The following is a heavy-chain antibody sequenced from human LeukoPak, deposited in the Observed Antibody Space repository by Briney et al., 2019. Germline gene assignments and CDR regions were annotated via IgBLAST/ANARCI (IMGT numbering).Heavy chain of an antibody. Sequence: RGGSLRLSCAASGFTFDRFTIHWVRQTPGKGLEWVSLINRRGHTFYADSVKGRFTISRDNSRNSVFLQMNSLRPGDTALYHCAKEVDCPSDCLFFHSWGQGTLVTVSS. CDR1: GFTFDRFT. J-gene: IGHJ4*02. CDR2: INRRGHT. CDR3: AKEVDCPSDCLFFHS. V-gene: IGHV3-43*01. D-gene: IGHD2-21*02.